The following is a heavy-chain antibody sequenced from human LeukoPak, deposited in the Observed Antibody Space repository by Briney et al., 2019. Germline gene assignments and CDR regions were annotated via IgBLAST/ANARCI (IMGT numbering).Heavy chain of an antibody. CDR3: NTDSYSGSWGEGYFQH. V-gene: IGHV3-15*01. Sequence: GGSLRLSCAASGFTFSSYAMSWVRQAPGKGLEWVGRMKSTAAGGTTEYAAPVTGRFTISRDDSKNTLYLQMNSLKTEDTAVYYCNTDSYSGSWGEGYFQHWGQGTLVTVSS. D-gene: IGHD6-13*01. CDR1: GFTFSSYA. CDR2: MKSTAAGGTT. J-gene: IGHJ1*01.